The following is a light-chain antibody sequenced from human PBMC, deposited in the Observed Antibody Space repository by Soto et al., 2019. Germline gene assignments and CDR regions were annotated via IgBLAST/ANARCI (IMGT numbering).Light chain of an antibody. CDR3: RSYTSRNTLV. J-gene: IGLJ1*01. V-gene: IGLV2-14*01. CDR1: SSDVGGYNY. CDR2: EVS. Sequence: QSVLTQPASVSGSPGQSITISCTGTSSDVGGYNYVSWYQQHPGKAPKLIIYEVSNRPSGISNRFSASKSDNTASLTISGLQAEDEADYYCRSYTSRNTLVFGTGTKLTVL.